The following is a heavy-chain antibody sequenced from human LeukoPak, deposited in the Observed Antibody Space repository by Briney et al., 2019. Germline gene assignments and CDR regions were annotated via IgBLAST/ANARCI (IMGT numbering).Heavy chain of an antibody. D-gene: IGHD5-18*01. Sequence: GRSLRLSCAPSGFTFSRHGMHWVRQAPGKGLEWVAIISNDGSRKYYGHSVEGRFTISRDDAKNTLYLQLNSLRAEDTAVYFCARGGSDTAMAHDYWGQGTLVTVSS. J-gene: IGHJ4*02. V-gene: IGHV3-30*03. CDR2: ISNDGSRK. CDR3: ARGGSDTAMAHDY. CDR1: GFTFSRHG.